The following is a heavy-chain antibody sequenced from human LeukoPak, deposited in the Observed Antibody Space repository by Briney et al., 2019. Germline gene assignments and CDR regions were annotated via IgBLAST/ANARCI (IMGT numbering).Heavy chain of an antibody. J-gene: IGHJ4*02. CDR1: GFTFSSYA. Sequence: GGSLRLSCAASGFTFSSYAMSWVRQAPGKGLEWVSATVGSGPNTYHADSVRGRFTISRDNSKNTLYLQMNSLRAEDTAVYYCAGRGSGSYFDFWGQGTLVTVSS. CDR3: AGRGSGSYFDF. D-gene: IGHD3-10*01. CDR2: TVGSGPNT. V-gene: IGHV3-23*01.